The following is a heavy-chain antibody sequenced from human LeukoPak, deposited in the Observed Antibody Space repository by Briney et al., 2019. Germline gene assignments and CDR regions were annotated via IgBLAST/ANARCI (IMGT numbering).Heavy chain of an antibody. CDR2: IKSKTDGGTT. CDR1: GFTFSNAW. J-gene: IGHJ3*02. V-gene: IGHV3-15*01. Sequence: GGSLRLSCAASGFTFSNAWMSWVRQAPGKGLEWVGRIKSKTDGGTTDYAAPVKGRFTISRDDSKNTLYLQMNSLKTEDTAVYYCTTDPGAEWEPQYAFDIWGQGKWSPSLQ. CDR3: TTDPGAEWEPQYAFDI. D-gene: IGHD1-26*01.